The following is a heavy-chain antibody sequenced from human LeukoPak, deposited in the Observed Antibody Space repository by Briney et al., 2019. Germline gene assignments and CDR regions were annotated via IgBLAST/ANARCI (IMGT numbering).Heavy chain of an antibody. Sequence: GGSLRLSCAASGFTFSSYVMSWVRQAPGQGLEWVSTITGSGGNTYYADSVKGRFTISRDNSKNTLYLQMNSLRAEDTAVYYCAKSRVGYDYWGQGTLVTVSS. CDR1: GFTFSSYV. CDR2: ITGSGGNT. J-gene: IGHJ4*02. V-gene: IGHV3-23*01. CDR3: AKSRVGYDY. D-gene: IGHD5-12*01.